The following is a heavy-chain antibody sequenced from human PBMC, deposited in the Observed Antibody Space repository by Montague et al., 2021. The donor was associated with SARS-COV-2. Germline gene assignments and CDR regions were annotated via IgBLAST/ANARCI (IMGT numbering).Heavy chain of an antibody. CDR3: ARVRYSGSGTSLGMDG. CDR2: INHSGST. D-gene: IGHD3-10*01. J-gene: IGHJ6*02. Sequence: SETLSLTCAVYGGSFSGYYWSWIRQPPGKGLEWIGEINHSGSTNYNPSLKSRVTISVDTSKNQFSLKLSSVTAADTAVYYCARVRYSGSGTSLGMDGWGQGTTVTVSS. V-gene: IGHV4-34*01. CDR1: GGSFSGYY.